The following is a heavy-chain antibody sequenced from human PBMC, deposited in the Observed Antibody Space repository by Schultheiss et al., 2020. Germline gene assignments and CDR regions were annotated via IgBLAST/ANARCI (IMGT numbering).Heavy chain of an antibody. Sequence: SETLSLTCTVSGGSISSYYWSWIRQPPGKGLEWIGEINHSGSTNYNPSLKSRVTISVDTSKNQFSLKLSSVTAADTAVYYCARDGTYEYGMDVWGQGTTVTVSS. D-gene: IGHD1/OR15-1a*01. V-gene: IGHV4-34*01. CDR2: INHSGST. J-gene: IGHJ6*02. CDR3: ARDGTYEYGMDV. CDR1: GGSISSYY.